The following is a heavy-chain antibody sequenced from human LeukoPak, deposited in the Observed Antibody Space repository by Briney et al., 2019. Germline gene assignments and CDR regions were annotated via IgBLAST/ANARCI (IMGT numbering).Heavy chain of an antibody. Sequence: PGGSLRLSCAAPGFTFSSYAMHWVRQAPGKGLEWVAVISYDGSNKYYADSVKGRFTISRDNSKNTLYLQMNSLRAEDTAVYYCARDSDYRYYYDSSGTSYYMDVWGKGTTVTISS. V-gene: IGHV3-30*04. J-gene: IGHJ6*03. D-gene: IGHD3-22*01. CDR1: GFTFSSYA. CDR3: ARDSDYRYYYDSSGTSYYMDV. CDR2: ISYDGSNK.